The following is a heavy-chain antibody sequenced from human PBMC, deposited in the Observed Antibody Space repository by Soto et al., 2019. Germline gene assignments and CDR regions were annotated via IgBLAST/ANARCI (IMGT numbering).Heavy chain of an antibody. CDR1: GDSVSSNSAA. J-gene: IGHJ5*02. V-gene: IGHV6-1*01. CDR3: ARDRGIAVAATDNNWFDP. CDR2: TYYRSKWYN. Sequence: SQTLSLTCAISGDSVSSNSAAWNWIRQSPSRGLEWLGRTYYRSKWYNDYAVSVKSRITINPDTSKNQFSLQLNSVTPEDTAVYYCARDRGIAVAATDNNWFDPWGQGTLVT. D-gene: IGHD6-19*01.